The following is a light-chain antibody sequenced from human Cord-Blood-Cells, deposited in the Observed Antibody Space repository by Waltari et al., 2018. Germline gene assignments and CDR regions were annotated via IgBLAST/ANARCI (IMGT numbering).Light chain of an antibody. J-gene: IGKJ4*01. CDR2: WAS. V-gene: IGKV4-1*01. CDR3: QQYYSTLT. CDR1: QSVLYSSNNKNY. Sequence: DIVMTQSPDSLAVSLGERGTITCKSSQSVLYSSNNKNYLAWYQQKPGQPPKLLIYWASTRESGVPDRFSGSGSGTDFTLTISSLQAEDVAVYYCQQYYSTLTFGGGTKVEIK.